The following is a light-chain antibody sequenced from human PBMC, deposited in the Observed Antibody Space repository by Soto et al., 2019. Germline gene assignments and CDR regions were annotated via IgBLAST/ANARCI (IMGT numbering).Light chain of an antibody. J-gene: IGKJ1*01. CDR3: QQYHNWPWT. CDR1: QTSSSN. Sequence: DIVMTQSPASLSVSPGERATRSCRASQTSSSNLAWYRQKPGQAPRLLIHSASTRATGIPARFSGSGSGTEFTLTISSLQSEDFAVYYCQQYHNWPWTFGQGTKVDIK. CDR2: SAS. V-gene: IGKV3-15*01.